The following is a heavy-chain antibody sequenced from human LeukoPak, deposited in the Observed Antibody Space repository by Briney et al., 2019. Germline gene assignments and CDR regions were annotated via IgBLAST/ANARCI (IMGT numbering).Heavy chain of an antibody. CDR2: IIPIFGTA. D-gene: IGHD1-26*01. Sequence: SVKVSCKASGCTFSSYAISWVRQAPGQGLEWMGGIIPIFGTANYAQKFQGRVTITTDESTSTAYMELRSLRSEDTAVYYCAREGRYSGSHFQQGGQGTLLTVPS. CDR1: GCTFSSYA. V-gene: IGHV1-69*05. CDR3: AREGRYSGSHFQQ. J-gene: IGHJ1*01.